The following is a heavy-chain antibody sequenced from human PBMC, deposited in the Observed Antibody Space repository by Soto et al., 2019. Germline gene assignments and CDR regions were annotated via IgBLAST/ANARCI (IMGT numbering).Heavy chain of an antibody. CDR2: ISSDGSNK. CDR3: VGGYYFGDY. Sequence: QVQLVESGGGVVQPGRSLRLSCAASGFTFSSYGMHWVRQAPGKGLEWVAVISSDGSNKYYADSVKGRFTISRDNSKNTLYLQMNSLRPEHTAVYYCVGGYYFGDYWGQGTLVTVSS. D-gene: IGHD3-22*01. CDR1: GFTFSSYG. J-gene: IGHJ4*02. V-gene: IGHV3-30*03.